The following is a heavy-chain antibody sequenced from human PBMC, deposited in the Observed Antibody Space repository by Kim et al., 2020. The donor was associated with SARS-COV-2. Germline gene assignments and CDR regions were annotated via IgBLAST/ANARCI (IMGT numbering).Heavy chain of an antibody. CDR2: ISSSGTTM. D-gene: IGHD6-19*01. CDR1: GFTFTDFY. Sequence: GGSLRLSCTASGFTFTDFYMNWIRQAPGKGLEWVSYISSSGTTMYYADSVKGRFTISRDNAKNSLYLQMNSLRAEDTAVYYCARARVYSSGWYSGMDVWGQGTTVTVSS. V-gene: IGHV3-11*01. CDR3: ARARVYSSGWYSGMDV. J-gene: IGHJ6*02.